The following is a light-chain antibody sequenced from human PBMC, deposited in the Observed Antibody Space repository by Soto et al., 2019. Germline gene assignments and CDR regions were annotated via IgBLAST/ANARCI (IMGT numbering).Light chain of an antibody. CDR2: GAS. Sequence: EIVMTQSPATLSVSPGERATLSCRASQSVSSNLAWYQQRPGQAPRLLIYGASTRATGIPARFSGSRSGTDFTLSLSSLQSEEFAVYHCQQYENWPLTFGGGTKVEIK. CDR3: QQYENWPLT. CDR1: QSVSSN. J-gene: IGKJ4*01. V-gene: IGKV3-15*01.